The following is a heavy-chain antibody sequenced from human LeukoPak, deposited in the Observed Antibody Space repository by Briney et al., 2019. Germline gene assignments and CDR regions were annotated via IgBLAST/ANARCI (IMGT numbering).Heavy chain of an antibody. V-gene: IGHV4-59*01. CDR1: GGSINSDY. CDR2: ISYSGST. D-gene: IGHD2-21*02. CDR3: ARVVVVTATPRWYFDL. J-gene: IGHJ2*01. Sequence: PSEALSLTCTVSGGSINSDYWSWIRQPPGKGLEWIGYISYSGSTNYNPSLKSRVTISVDTSKNQLSLKLNSVTAADTAVYYCARVVVVTATPRWYFDLWGRGTLVTVSS.